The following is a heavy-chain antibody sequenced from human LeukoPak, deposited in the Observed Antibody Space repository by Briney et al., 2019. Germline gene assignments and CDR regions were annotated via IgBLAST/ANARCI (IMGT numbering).Heavy chain of an antibody. V-gene: IGHV1-8*03. J-gene: IGHJ3*02. CDR1: GYTFTSYD. D-gene: IGHD3-22*01. Sequence: ASVKVSCKASGYTFTSYDINWVRQATGQGLEWMGWMNPNSGNTGYAQKFQGRVTITRNTSISTAYMELSSLRSEDTAVYYCTRGWGYYYDSRGAFDIWGQGTMVTVSS. CDR3: TRGWGYYYDSRGAFDI. CDR2: MNPNSGNT.